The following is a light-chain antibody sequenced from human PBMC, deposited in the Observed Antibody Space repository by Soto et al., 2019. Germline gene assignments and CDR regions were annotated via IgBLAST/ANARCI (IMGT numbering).Light chain of an antibody. CDR2: TND. J-gene: IGLJ1*01. V-gene: IGLV1-44*01. Sequence: VLPQPPSASVTPGQRVIISCSRGSSNIGRNTVNWYQHLPGTAPRLLIYTNDQRPSGVPDRFSGSKSGTSASLAISGLQSEDEAGYYCAAWDDTSSFVFGTGTKVTV. CDR1: SSNIGRNT. CDR3: AAWDDTSSFV.